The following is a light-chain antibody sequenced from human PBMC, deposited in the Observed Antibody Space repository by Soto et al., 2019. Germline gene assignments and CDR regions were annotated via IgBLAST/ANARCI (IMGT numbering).Light chain of an antibody. CDR1: SSDVAAHNF. J-gene: IGLJ2*01. V-gene: IGLV2-14*03. CDR2: DVT. CDR3: SSYTTSNTVV. Sequence: QSALTQPASVSESPGQSITISCTGSSSDVAAHNFVSWYQHHPDKAPKLIIYDVTNRPSVVSNRFSGSKSGTTASLTISGLQAEDEADYDCSSYTTSNTVVFGGGTKVTVL.